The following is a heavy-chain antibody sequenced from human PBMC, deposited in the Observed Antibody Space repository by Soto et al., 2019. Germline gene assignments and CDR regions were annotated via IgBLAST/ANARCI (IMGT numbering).Heavy chain of an antibody. Sequence: QVQLQESGPGLVKPSGTLSLTCAVSGGSISSSNWWSWVRQPPGKGLEWIGEIYHSGSTNYNPSLKSXXTXSXXKAKNQCSLQVSSVTAADTAVYYCARAPGEWAFDIWGQGTMVTVSS. D-gene: IGHD3-10*01. CDR1: GGSISSSNW. CDR2: IYHSGST. J-gene: IGHJ3*02. V-gene: IGHV4-4*02. CDR3: ARAPGEWAFDI.